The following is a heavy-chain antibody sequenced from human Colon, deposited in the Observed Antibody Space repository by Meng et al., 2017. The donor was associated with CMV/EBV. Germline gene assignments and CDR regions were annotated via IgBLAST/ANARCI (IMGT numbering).Heavy chain of an antibody. CDR2: INWKSTDI. CDR3: ARDPFIKAFDI. CDR1: GFIFDDYV. J-gene: IGHJ3*02. V-gene: IGHV3-9*01. Sequence: SLKISCEASGFIFDDYVMHWVRQAPGKGLEWIAGINWKSTDIVYADSVKGRFTISRDNAKKSLYLQMNSLRAEDTAVYYCARDPFIKAFDIWGQGTMVTVSS.